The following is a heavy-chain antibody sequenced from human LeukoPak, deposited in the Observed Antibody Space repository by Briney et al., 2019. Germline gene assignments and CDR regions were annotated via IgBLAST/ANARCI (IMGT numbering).Heavy chain of an antibody. CDR3: ASLLLSLNWFDP. CDR1: GGSISSYY. J-gene: IGHJ5*02. D-gene: IGHD3-10*01. Sequence: SETLSLTCTVSGGSISSYYWSWIRQPPGKGLEWIGYIYYSGSTNYNPSLKSRVTISVDTSKNQFSLKLSSVTAADTAVYYCASLLLSLNWFDPWGQGTLVTVSS. V-gene: IGHV4-59*12. CDR2: IYYSGST.